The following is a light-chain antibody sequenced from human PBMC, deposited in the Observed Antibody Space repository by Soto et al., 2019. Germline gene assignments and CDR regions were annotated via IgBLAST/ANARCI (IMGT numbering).Light chain of an antibody. Sequence: DIQMTQSPSTLSTSVGDRVTITCRASQSISSWLAWYQQKPGKAPKLLIYKASSLESGVPSRFSGSGSGTEFTLTISSLQPDDFATYYCQQYNSYSLTFGGGTKVEIK. CDR3: QQYNSYSLT. V-gene: IGKV1-5*03. J-gene: IGKJ4*01. CDR1: QSISSW. CDR2: KAS.